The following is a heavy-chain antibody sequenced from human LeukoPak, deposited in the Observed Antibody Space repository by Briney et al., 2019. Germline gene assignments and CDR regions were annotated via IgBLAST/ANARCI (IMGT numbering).Heavy chain of an antibody. CDR3: ARDFDYYEGYFQH. V-gene: IGHV3-7*01. CDR2: IKQDGSET. Sequence: AGGSLRLSCAASGFTFSSYWMSWVRQAPGKGLEWVANIKQDGSETYYVDSVKGRFTISRDNAKNSLYLQMNSLRAEDTAVYYCARDFDYYEGYFQHWGQGTLVTVSS. CDR1: GFTFSSYW. D-gene: IGHD3-22*01. J-gene: IGHJ1*01.